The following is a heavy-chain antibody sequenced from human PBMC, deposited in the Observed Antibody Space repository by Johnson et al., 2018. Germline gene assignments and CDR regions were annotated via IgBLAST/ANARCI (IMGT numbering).Heavy chain of an antibody. Sequence: QVQLQESGGGLVQPGGSLRLSCAASGFTFITYAMHWVRQTPGKGLEWVAIISFDGSIKYSADSVKGRFTISRDSSKNTLYLQRNSLRAEDTAVYYCARDKQLGAFDIWGQGTMVTVSS. CDR1: GFTFITYA. CDR2: ISFDGSIK. J-gene: IGHJ3*02. D-gene: IGHD6-13*01. V-gene: IGHV3-30*03. CDR3: ARDKQLGAFDI.